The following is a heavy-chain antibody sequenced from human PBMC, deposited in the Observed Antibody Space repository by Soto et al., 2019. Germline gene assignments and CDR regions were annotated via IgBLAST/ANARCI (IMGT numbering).Heavy chain of an antibody. CDR1: GGSISSYY. V-gene: IGHV4-4*07. Sequence: QVQLQESGPGLVKPSETLSLTCTVSGGSISSYYWSWIRQPAGKGLEWIGRIYTSGSTNYNPSLKSRVTMSLDTSKNQFSLKLSSVTAADTAVYYCARDRTEYYDFWSGYPGGFDYWGQGTLVTVSS. J-gene: IGHJ4*02. CDR2: IYTSGST. CDR3: ARDRTEYYDFWSGYPGGFDY. D-gene: IGHD3-3*01.